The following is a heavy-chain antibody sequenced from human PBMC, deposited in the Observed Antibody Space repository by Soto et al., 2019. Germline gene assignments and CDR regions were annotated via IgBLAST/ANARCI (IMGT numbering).Heavy chain of an antibody. V-gene: IGHV4-59*08. D-gene: IGHD5-12*01. CDR2: IYYSGST. J-gene: IGHJ6*03. CDR3: ARHGLVATINHYYYYMDV. CDR1: VGSISSYY. Sequence: SETLSLTCTVSVGSISSYYWSWIRQPPGKGLEWIGYIYYSGSTNYNPSLKSRVTISVDTSKNQFSLKLSSVTAADTAVYYCARHGLVATINHYYYYMDVWGKGTTVTVSS.